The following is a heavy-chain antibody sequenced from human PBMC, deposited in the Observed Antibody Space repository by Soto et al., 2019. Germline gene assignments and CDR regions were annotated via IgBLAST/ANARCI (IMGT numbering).Heavy chain of an antibody. Sequence: ASVKVSCKASGYTFTGYYMHWVRQAPGQGLEWKGWINPNSGGTNYAQKLPGRVTMTRDTSISTAYMELSRLRSDDTAVYYCATRIAAAGIHAFDIWGQGTMVTVS. D-gene: IGHD6-13*01. CDR1: GYTFTGYY. CDR3: ATRIAAAGIHAFDI. J-gene: IGHJ3*02. CDR2: INPNSGGT. V-gene: IGHV1-2*02.